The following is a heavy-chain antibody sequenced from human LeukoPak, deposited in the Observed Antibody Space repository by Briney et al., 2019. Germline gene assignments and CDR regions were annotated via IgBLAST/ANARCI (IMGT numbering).Heavy chain of an antibody. CDR2: INHSGST. CDR1: GGSFSGYY. V-gene: IGHV4-34*01. Sequence: SETLSLTCAVYGGSFSGYYWSWLRQPPGKGLEWMGEINHSGSTNYNPSLTSRVTISADTSKNQFSLKLSYVTAADTAVYYCAGGIAVAGPVFDYWGQGTLVTVSS. D-gene: IGHD6-19*01. CDR3: AGGIAVAGPVFDY. J-gene: IGHJ4*02.